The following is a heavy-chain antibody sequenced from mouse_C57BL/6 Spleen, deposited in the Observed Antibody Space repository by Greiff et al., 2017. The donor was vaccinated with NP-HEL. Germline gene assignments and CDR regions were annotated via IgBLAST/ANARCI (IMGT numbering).Heavy chain of an antibody. CDR2: IYPGDGDT. D-gene: IGHD2-5*01. CDR3: ASKSNNFDY. J-gene: IGHJ2*01. CDR1: GYAFSSSW. Sequence: QVQLQQSGPELVKPGASVKISCKASGYAFSSSWMNWVKQRPGQGLEWIGRIYPGDGDTNYNGKFKGKATLTADKSSSTAYMQLSSLTSEDSAVYFCASKSNNFDYWGQGTTLTVSS. V-gene: IGHV1-82*01.